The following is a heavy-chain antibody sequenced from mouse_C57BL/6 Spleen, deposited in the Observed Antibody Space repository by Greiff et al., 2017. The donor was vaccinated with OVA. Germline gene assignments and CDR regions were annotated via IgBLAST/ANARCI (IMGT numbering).Heavy chain of an antibody. CDR3: ARALYYGKGY. CDR1: GYTFTSYW. V-gene: IGHV1-50*01. D-gene: IGHD2-1*01. Sequence: QVQLQQSGAELVKPGASVKLSCKASGYTFTSYWMQWVKQRPGQGLEWIGEIDPSDSYTNYNQKFKGKATLTVDTSSSTAYMQLSSLTSEDSAVYYCARALYYGKGYWGQGTTLTVSS. J-gene: IGHJ2*01. CDR2: IDPSDSYT.